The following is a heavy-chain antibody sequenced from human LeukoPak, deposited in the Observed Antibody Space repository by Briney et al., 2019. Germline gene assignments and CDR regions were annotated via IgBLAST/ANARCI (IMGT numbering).Heavy chain of an antibody. D-gene: IGHD6-19*01. J-gene: IGHJ4*02. CDR3: ARELEQWLVLSY. Sequence: GRSLRLSCAASGFTFSSYAMHWVRQAPGKGLEWVAVISYDGSNKYYAGSVKGRFTISRDNSKNTLYLQMNSLRAEDTAVYYCARELEQWLVLSYWGQGTLVTVSS. V-gene: IGHV3-30-3*01. CDR1: GFTFSSYA. CDR2: ISYDGSNK.